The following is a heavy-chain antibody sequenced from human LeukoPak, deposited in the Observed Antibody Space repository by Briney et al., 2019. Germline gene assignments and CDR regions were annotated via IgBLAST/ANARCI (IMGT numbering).Heavy chain of an antibody. CDR3: AREGSYDSSGYYPDPYYFDY. D-gene: IGHD3-22*01. CDR2: ISASTGST. CDR1: GITFSSYA. V-gene: IGHV3-23*01. Sequence: GGSLRLSCAASGITFSSYAMSWVRQAAGKGLEWVSSISASTGSTYYADSVKGRFTISRDNSKNTLYLQMNSLRAEDTAVYYCAREGSYDSSGYYPDPYYFDYWGQGTLVTVSS. J-gene: IGHJ4*02.